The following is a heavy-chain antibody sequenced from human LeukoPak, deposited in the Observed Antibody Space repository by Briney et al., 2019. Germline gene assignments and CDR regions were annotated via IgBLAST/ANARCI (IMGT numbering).Heavy chain of an antibody. J-gene: IGHJ6*03. D-gene: IGHD2-2*01. Sequence: SETLSLTCAVSGYSISSGYYWGWIRQPPGKGLEWIGSIYHSGSTYYNPSLKSRVTISVDTSKNQFSLKLSSVTAADTAVYYCARRYCSSTSCSPYYYMDVWGKGTTVTVSS. CDR2: IYHSGST. V-gene: IGHV4-38-2*01. CDR3: ARRYCSSTSCSPYYYMDV. CDR1: GYSISSGYY.